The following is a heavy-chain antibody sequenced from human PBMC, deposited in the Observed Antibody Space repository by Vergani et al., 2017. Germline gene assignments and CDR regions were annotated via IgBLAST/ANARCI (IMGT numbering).Heavy chain of an antibody. J-gene: IGHJ5*01. CDR1: GDSISSRNCY. CDR2: LFYGATA. D-gene: IGHD3-3*01. V-gene: IGHV4-39*01. Sequence: QVQLQESGPGLVKPSETLSLTCTVSGDSISSRNCYWGWIRQPPGKGLEWIGSLFYGATAYYNPSLESRVIISIVTSKNQFSLKLNSVTAADTAVYYCARRTNYDFRFDFWGQGTLVTVSS. CDR3: ARRTNYDFRFDF.